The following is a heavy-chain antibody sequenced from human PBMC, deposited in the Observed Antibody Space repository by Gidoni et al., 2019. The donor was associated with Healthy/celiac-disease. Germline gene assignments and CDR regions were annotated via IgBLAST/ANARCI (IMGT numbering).Heavy chain of an antibody. Sequence: EVQLLESGGGVVQPGGSLRLSCAASGFTFSSYAMSWVRQAPGKGLGWVSAISVSGGSTFYADAVKGRFTISRDNSKNTLYLQMNSLRAEDTAVYYCAKKVEGGYVVWGQGTLVTVSS. V-gene: IGHV3-23*01. D-gene: IGHD3-16*01. J-gene: IGHJ4*02. CDR1: GFTFSSYA. CDR3: AKKVEGGYVV. CDR2: ISVSGGST.